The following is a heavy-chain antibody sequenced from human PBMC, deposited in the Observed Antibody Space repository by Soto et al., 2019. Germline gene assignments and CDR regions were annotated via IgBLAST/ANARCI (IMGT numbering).Heavy chain of an antibody. V-gene: IGHV3-21*01. Sequence: GGSLRLSCAASGFTFSSYSMNWVRRAPGKGLEWVSSISSSRYIYYADSVKGRFTISRDNAKNSLYLQMNSLRAEDTAVYYCARAPGSNMIVVVFDYWGQGTLVTVSS. CDR3: ARAPGSNMIVVVFDY. D-gene: IGHD3-22*01. J-gene: IGHJ4*02. CDR2: ISSSRYI. CDR1: GFTFSSYS.